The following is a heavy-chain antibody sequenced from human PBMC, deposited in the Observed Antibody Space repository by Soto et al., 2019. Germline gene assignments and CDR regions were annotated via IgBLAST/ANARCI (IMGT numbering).Heavy chain of an antibody. V-gene: IGHV4-31*03. CDR1: GGSISSGGYY. J-gene: IGHJ5*02. CDR2: IYYSGST. D-gene: IGHD2-2*01. Sequence: SETLSLTCTVSGGSISSGGYYWSWIRQHPGKGLEWIGYIYYSGSTYYNPSLKSRVTISVDTSKNQFSLKLGSVTAADTAVYYCASAPRYCSSTSCYDPPGWFDPWGQGTLVTVSS. CDR3: ASAPRYCSSTSCYDPPGWFDP.